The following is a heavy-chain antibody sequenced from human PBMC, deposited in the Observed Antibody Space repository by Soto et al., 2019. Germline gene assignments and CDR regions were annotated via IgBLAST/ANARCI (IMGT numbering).Heavy chain of an antibody. CDR2: VYYSGAS. J-gene: IGHJ5*02. CDR1: GGSISSSSYY. CDR3: ARLHCTSPGRVPLAP. D-gene: IGHD2-8*01. V-gene: IGHV4-39*01. Sequence: PSETLSLACTVSGGSISSSSYYWGWIRQPPGKGLEWIGSVYYSGASSYNPSLESRVTMSVDTSKKQLSLRLRSVTAADTAVYYCARLHCTSPGRVPLAPWGQGTLVTVSS.